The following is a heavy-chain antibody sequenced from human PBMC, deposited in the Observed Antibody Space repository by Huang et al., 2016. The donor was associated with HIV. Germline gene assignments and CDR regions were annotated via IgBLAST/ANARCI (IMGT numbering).Heavy chain of an antibody. V-gene: IGHV5-51*01. CDR3: TRLFPELESVYTPLYRGGTHNWFDP. Sequence: EVQLVPSGAAVRKSGESLRISCKTSGYKFSSYWIAWVRQTPGRGLEGMGSISPDDCETMYSLSFERQVTMSVDKSNITAFLQWGGLKASDSALYFCTRLFPELESVYTPLYRGGTHNWFDPWGQGTLVIVS. CDR1: GYKFSSYW. CDR2: ISPDDCET. J-gene: IGHJ5*02. D-gene: IGHD3-3*01.